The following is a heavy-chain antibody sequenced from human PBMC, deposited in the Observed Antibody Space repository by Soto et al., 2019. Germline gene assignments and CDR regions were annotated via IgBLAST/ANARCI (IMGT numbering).Heavy chain of an antibody. V-gene: IGHV4-31*03. CDR2: FYYSGST. CDR1: GGSISRGGYY. Sequence: QVQLQESGPGLVKPSQTLSLTCTVSGGSISRGGYYWNWIRQHPGKGLEWIGYFYYSGSTYYYPFLKGRVTISVETSKNQFYLKLSSVTAADTAVYYCARSVFPWGQGTVVTVSS. CDR3: ARSVFP. J-gene: IGHJ5*02.